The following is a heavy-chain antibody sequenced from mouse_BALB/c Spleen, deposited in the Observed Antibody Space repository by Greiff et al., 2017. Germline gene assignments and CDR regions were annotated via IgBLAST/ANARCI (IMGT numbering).Heavy chain of an antibody. CDR1: GYAFSSYW. D-gene: IGHD1-1*01. CDR2: IYPGDGDT. Sequence: VQLQQSGAELVRPGSSVKISCKASGYAFSSYWMNWVKQRPGQGLEWIGQIYPGDGDTNYNGKFKGKATLTADKSSSTAYMQLSSLTSEDSAVYFCARRGVGAMDYWGQGTSVTVSS. J-gene: IGHJ4*01. V-gene: IGHV1-80*01. CDR3: ARRGVGAMDY.